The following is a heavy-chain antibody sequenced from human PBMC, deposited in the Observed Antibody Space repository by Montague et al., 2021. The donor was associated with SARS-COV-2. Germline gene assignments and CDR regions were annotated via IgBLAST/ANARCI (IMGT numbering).Heavy chain of an antibody. V-gene: IGHV3-48*03. D-gene: IGHD6-19*01. Sequence: SLRLSCAASGFTFSSYEMNWVRQAPGKGLERVSYISSSGSTIYYXDSVKGRFTISRDNAKNSLYLQMNSLRAEDTAVYYCARDSLFRSGYSSGWPDYWGQGTLVTVSS. CDR2: ISSSGSTI. CDR3: ARDSLFRSGYSSGWPDY. CDR1: GFTFSSYE. J-gene: IGHJ4*02.